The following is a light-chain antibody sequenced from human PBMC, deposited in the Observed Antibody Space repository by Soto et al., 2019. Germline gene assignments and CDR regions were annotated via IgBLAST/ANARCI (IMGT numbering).Light chain of an antibody. V-gene: IGLV2-14*03. CDR1: SSDVGGYNY. Sequence: QSALTQPASASGSPGQSITISCTGTSSDVGGYNYVSWYQQHPGKAPKLMIYDVSNRPSGVSNRFSGSKSGNTASLSISGLQAEDEADYYCSSYTSSSTLVFGTVTKVTVL. CDR3: SSYTSSSTLV. CDR2: DVS. J-gene: IGLJ1*01.